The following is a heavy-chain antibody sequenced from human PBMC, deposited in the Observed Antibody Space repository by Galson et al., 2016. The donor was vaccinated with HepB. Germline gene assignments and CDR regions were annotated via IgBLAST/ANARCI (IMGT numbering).Heavy chain of an antibody. CDR3: ARTFSPYTDQLRGAFLI. CDR1: GGTFSNYA. J-gene: IGHJ3*02. V-gene: IGHV1-69*13. Sequence: SVKVSCKASGGTFSNYAISWVRQAPGQGLEWMGGIIPKFGTTEYAQKFQDRLTITADESRNITYMELNSLRSEDTAVYYCARTFSPYTDQLRGAFLIWGQGTMVTVSS. D-gene: IGHD4-17*01. CDR2: IIPKFGTT.